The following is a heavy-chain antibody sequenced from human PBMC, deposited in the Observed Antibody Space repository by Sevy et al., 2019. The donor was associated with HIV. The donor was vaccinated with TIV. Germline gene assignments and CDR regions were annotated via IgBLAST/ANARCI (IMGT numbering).Heavy chain of an antibody. CDR3: VRFVGYCSGGRCSIIDF. J-gene: IGHJ4*02. CDR2: ISYNGRNQ. D-gene: IGHD2-15*01. CDR1: GFSLSDHA. Sequence: GGCLRLSCAASGFSLSDHAVSWVRQTPGKGLEWVAVISYNGRNQYYADSVKGRFTISKDDSKNTLYLQLNSLRAEDTAMYYPVRFVGYCSGGRCSIIDFWGQGTLVTVSS. V-gene: IGHV3-30*04.